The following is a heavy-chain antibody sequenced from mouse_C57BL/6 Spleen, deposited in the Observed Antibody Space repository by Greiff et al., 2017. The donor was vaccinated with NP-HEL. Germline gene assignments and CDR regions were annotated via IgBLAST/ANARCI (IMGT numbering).Heavy chain of an antibody. CDR2: IDPSDSYT. CDR3: ARNPDYASYYYAMDY. Sequence: QVQLQQPGAELVKPGASVKLSCKASGYTFTSYWMQWVKQRPGQGLEWIGEIDPSDSYTNYNQKFKGKATLTVDTSSSTAYMQLSSLTSEDSAVYYCARNPDYASYYYAMDYWGQGTSVTVSS. CDR1: GYTFTSYW. J-gene: IGHJ4*01. V-gene: IGHV1-50*01. D-gene: IGHD2-4*01.